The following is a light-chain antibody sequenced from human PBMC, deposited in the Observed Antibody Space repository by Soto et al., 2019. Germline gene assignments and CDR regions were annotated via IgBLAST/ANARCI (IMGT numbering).Light chain of an antibody. CDR3: QQYNNWPVFT. Sequence: EIVMTQSPATLSVSPGQRATLSCSASQSVSSNLAWYQQKPGQAPRLLIYGASTRATDIPARFSGSGSGTEFTLTISSLQSEDCALYYCQQYNNWPVFTFGPGTKVDIE. V-gene: IGKV3-15*01. CDR1: QSVSSN. J-gene: IGKJ3*01. CDR2: GAS.